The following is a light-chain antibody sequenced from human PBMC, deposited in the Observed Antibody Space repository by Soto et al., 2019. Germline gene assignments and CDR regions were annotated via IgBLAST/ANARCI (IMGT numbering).Light chain of an antibody. V-gene: IGKV3-20*01. CDR2: GAS. CDR3: QQCGSSRRT. Sequence: EIVLTQSPGTLSLSPGEGATLSCRASESVSSDCLAWYRQRPGQAPRLLIYGASTRATGTPDRISGSGSGTDFTLTISSLEPEDFAVYFCQQCGSSRRTFGQGPRVEIK. CDR1: ESVSSDC. J-gene: IGKJ1*01.